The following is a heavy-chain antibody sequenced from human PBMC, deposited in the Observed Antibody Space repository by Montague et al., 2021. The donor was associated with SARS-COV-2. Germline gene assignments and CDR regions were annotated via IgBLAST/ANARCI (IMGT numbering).Heavy chain of an antibody. CDR1: GFTFSSYA. CDR2: IYSGDSST. Sequence: SLRLSCAASGFTFSSYAMSWVRQAPGKGLEWVSVIYSGDSSTYYADSVKGRFTISRDNSKNTLYLQMNSLRAEDTAVYHCAKRGATSPFDSWGQGTLVTVSS. V-gene: IGHV3-23*03. CDR3: AKRGATSPFDS. D-gene: IGHD1-26*01. J-gene: IGHJ4*02.